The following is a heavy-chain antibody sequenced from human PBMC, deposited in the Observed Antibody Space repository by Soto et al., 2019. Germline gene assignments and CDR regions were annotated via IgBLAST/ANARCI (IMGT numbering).Heavy chain of an antibody. V-gene: IGHV1-18*01. Sequence: ASVKVSCKASGCTFTSYGISWVRQAPGQGLEWMGWISAYNGNTNYAQKLQGRVTMTTDTSTSTAYMELRSLRSDDTAVYYCARDTIFGVVILDYDILTGYHHDAFDIWGQGAMVTVSS. D-gene: IGHD3-9*01. CDR1: GCTFTSYG. CDR2: ISAYNGNT. CDR3: ARDTIFGVVILDYDILTGYHHDAFDI. J-gene: IGHJ3*02.